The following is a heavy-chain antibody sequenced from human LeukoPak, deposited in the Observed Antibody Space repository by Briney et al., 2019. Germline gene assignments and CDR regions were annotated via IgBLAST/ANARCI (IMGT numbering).Heavy chain of an antibody. D-gene: IGHD6-19*01. CDR1: GFTFSSYA. Sequence: GGSLRLSCAASGFTFSSYAMSWVRQAPGKGLEWVSGISASGGRIYYADSVKGRFTIARDNSRNTLYLRMNSLRVEDTAVYYCAKDARRSSGWYFFDHWGQGTLVTVSS. CDR2: ISASGGRI. V-gene: IGHV3-23*01. CDR3: AKDARRSSGWYFFDH. J-gene: IGHJ4*02.